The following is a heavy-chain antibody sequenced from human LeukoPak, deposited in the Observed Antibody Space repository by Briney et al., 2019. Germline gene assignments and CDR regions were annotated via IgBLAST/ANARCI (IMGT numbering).Heavy chain of an antibody. CDR3: ARLVTSSDPDYFDY. J-gene: IGHJ4*02. D-gene: IGHD3-22*01. CDR1: GGSISNSGFY. CDR2: IHFNGRT. V-gene: IGHV4-39*01. Sequence: SETLSLTCIVSGGSISNSGFYWGWICQPPGKGLEWIGSIHFNGRTYYNPSLRSRVTISVDMSKNQFSLRLSSVTAADTAVYYCARLVTSSDPDYFDYWGQGSLVTVSS.